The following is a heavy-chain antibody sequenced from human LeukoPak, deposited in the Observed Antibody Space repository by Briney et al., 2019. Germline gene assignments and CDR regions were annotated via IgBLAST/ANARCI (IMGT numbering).Heavy chain of an antibody. CDR2: INHSGRI. V-gene: IGHV4-34*01. CDR1: GGSFSDYY. J-gene: IGHJ4*02. CDR3: ARGRYSGYDHFDY. Sequence: PSEXLSLTCAVYGGSFSDYYWSWLRQPPGKGLEWIGEINHSGRINYNPSLKSRVTISVDTSKNQFSLKLNSVTAADTAVYYCARGRYSGYDHFDYWGQGTLVTVSS. D-gene: IGHD5-12*01.